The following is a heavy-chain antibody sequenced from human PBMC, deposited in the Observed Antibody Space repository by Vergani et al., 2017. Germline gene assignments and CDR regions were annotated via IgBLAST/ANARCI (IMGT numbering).Heavy chain of an antibody. CDR3: ARVGGIAAQTPTNYYYYYYMDV. CDR1: GFTFSSYG. CDR2: IWYDGSNK. J-gene: IGHJ6*03. D-gene: IGHD6-13*01. V-gene: IGHV3-33*01. Sequence: QVQLVESGGGVVQPGRSLRLSCAASGFTFSSYGMHWVRQAPGKGLEWVAVIWYDGSNKYYADSVKGRFTISRDNSKNTLYLQMNSLRAEDTAVYYCARVGGIAAQTPTNYYYYYYMDVWGK.